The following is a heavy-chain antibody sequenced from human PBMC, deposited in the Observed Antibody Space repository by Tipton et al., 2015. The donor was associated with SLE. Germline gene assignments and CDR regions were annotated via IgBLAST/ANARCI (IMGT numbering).Heavy chain of an antibody. CDR2: ISAYNGNT. D-gene: IGHD3-3*01. J-gene: IGHJ6*02. CDR1: GYTFTSYG. Sequence: QSGAEVKKPGASVKVSCKASGYTFTSYGISWVRQAPGQGLEWMGWISAYNGNTNYAQKLQGRVTMTTDTSTSTAYMELRSLRSDDTAVYYCARDSYLLLRFLEWTPYYYYYGMDVWGQGTTVTVSS. V-gene: IGHV1-18*01. CDR3: ARDSYLLLRFLEWTPYYYYYGMDV.